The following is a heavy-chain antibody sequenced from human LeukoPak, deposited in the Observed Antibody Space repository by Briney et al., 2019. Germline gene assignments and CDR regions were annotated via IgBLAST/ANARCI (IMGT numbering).Heavy chain of an antibody. CDR2: IGGIVDNT. CDR1: GFTFSSYA. V-gene: IGHV3-23*01. Sequence: GGSLRLSCAASGFTFSSYAMSWVRQAPGKGLEWVSLIGGIVDNTHHADSVKGRFTISRDNSKNTLYLQMNSLRAEDTAVYYCALDYDSSGHTPGRFDPWGQGTLVTVSS. J-gene: IGHJ5*02. D-gene: IGHD3-22*01. CDR3: ALDYDSSGHTPGRFDP.